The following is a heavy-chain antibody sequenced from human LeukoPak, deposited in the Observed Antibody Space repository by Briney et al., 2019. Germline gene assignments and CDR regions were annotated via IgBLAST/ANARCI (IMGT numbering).Heavy chain of an antibody. J-gene: IGHJ4*02. CDR3: AKSLDLAVAGIDY. V-gene: IGHV3-23*01. CDR2: INDSGDST. D-gene: IGHD6-19*01. Sequence: GGSLRLSCAASGFTVSSNYMSWVRQAPGKGLKWVSGINDSGDSTYHADSVKGRFTISRDNSKNTLYLQMNSLRAEDTAVYYCAKSLDLAVAGIDYWGQGTLVTVSS. CDR1: GFTVSSNY.